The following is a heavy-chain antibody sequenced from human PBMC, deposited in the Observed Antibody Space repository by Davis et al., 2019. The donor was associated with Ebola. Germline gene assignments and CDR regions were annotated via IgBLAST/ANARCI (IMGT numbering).Heavy chain of an antibody. CDR1: GGSFSDYY. CDR2: IYYSGST. Sequence: MPSETLSLTCAVYGGSFSDYYWSWIRQPPGKGLEWIGYIYYSGSTYYNPSLKSRVTISVDTSKNQFSLKLSSVTAADTAVYYCARGPTVNGLDYWGQGTLVTVSS. D-gene: IGHD4-11*01. CDR3: ARGPTVNGLDY. J-gene: IGHJ4*02. V-gene: IGHV4-34*01.